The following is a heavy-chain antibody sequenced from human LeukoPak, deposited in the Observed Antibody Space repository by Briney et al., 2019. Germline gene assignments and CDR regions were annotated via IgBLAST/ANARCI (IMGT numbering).Heavy chain of an antibody. D-gene: IGHD3-10*01. Sequence: GASVKVSCKASGYTFTSYYMHWVRQAPGQGLEWMGIINPSGGSTSYTQKFQGRVTMTRDTSTSTVYMELSSLRSEDTAVYYCARDRKDYYGSGSYYEFDYWGQGTLVTASS. CDR3: ARDRKDYYGSGSYYEFDY. CDR1: GYTFTSYY. CDR2: INPSGGST. V-gene: IGHV1-46*01. J-gene: IGHJ4*02.